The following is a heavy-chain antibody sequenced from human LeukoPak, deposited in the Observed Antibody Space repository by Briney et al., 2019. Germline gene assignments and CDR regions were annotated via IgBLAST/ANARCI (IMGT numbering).Heavy chain of an antibody. D-gene: IGHD3-10*01. CDR1: GFTFSSYA. Sequence: GGSLRLSCAASGFTFSSYAMSWVRQAPGKGLEWVSAISGGGGSTYYADSVKGRFTTSRDNSKNTLYLQMNSLRAEDTAVYYCAKVYYYGSGEDYFDYWGQGTLVTVSS. V-gene: IGHV3-23*01. CDR3: AKVYYYGSGEDYFDY. J-gene: IGHJ4*02. CDR2: ISGGGGST.